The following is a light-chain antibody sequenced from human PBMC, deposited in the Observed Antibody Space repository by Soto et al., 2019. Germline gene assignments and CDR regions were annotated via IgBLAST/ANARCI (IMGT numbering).Light chain of an antibody. CDR2: DAS. Sequence: DIHMTQSPSTLSASVGDRVTITCRASQSLSSRLAWYQQKPGKAPELLIYDASSLKSGVPSRFSGSESGTEFTLTISSLQPEDIATYYCQQYDNLPLTFGGGTKVDI. CDR1: QSLSSR. J-gene: IGKJ4*01. CDR3: QQYDNLPLT. V-gene: IGKV1-5*01.